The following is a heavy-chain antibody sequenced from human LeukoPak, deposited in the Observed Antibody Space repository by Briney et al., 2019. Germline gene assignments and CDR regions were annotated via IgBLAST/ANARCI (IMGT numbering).Heavy chain of an antibody. V-gene: IGHV3-7*01. CDR2: IKQDGSEK. J-gene: IGHJ5*02. CDR1: GFTFSSYW. Sequence: GGSLRLSCAASGFTFSSYWMSWVRQAPGKGLEWVANIKQDGSEKYYVESVKGRFTISRDNAKTSLYLQMNSLRAEDTAVYYCARDPTPSAVTYSSGWYEPYNWFDPWGQGTLVTVSS. D-gene: IGHD6-19*01. CDR3: ARDPTPSAVTYSSGWYEPYNWFDP.